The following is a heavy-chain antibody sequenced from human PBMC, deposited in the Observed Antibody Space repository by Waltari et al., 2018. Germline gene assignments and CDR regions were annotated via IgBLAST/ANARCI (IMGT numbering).Heavy chain of an antibody. J-gene: IGHJ4*02. CDR3: ASLGYYYGSGSYYKDY. CDR2: IYHSGST. Sequence: QVQLQESGPGLVKPSGTLSLTCAVSGGSISSSNWWCWVRQPQGKGLEWIGEIYHSGSTNYNPSLKSRVTISVDKSKNQFSLKLSSVTAADTAVYYCASLGYYYGSGSYYKDYWGQGTLVTVSS. CDR1: GGSISSSNW. D-gene: IGHD3-10*01. V-gene: IGHV4-4*02.